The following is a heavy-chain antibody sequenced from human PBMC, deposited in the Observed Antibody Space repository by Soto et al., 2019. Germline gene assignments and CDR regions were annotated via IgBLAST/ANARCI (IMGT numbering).Heavy chain of an antibody. D-gene: IGHD3-22*01. CDR2: ISGRGGVT. CDR1: GFTFRNQD. CDR3: AKDRQFRSYYESAGHYNY. Sequence: EVQLLESGGGLVQPGGSLRLTCVGSGFTFRNQDMRWVRQAPGKGLEWVSGISGRGGVTYYADSVKGRFTISRDNSKNTLYLQMSNLRANDTAVYYCAKDRQFRSYYESAGHYNYWGQGTLVTVSS. V-gene: IGHV3-23*01. J-gene: IGHJ4*02.